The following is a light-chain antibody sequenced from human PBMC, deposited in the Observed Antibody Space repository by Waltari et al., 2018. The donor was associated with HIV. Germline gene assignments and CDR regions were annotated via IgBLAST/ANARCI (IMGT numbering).Light chain of an antibody. V-gene: IGLV1-40*01. Sequence: QSVLTQPPSVSGAPGQRVSISCTGSSSNLGAGFDAHWYQQLPGAAPRLLIYDNNQPPAGAPRRFAATRAGTSSSLAITGLQADDADDYCWQSVDSVLTAVVFGGGTKLTVL. CDR1: SSNLGAGFD. J-gene: IGLJ2*01. CDR3: QSVDSVLTAVV. CDR2: DNN.